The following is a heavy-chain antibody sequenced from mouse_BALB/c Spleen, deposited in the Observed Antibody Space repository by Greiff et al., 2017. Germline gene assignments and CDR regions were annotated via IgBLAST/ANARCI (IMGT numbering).Heavy chain of an antibody. Sequence: VQLQQSGPELVKPGASVKMSCKASGYTFTSYYIHWVKQRPGQGLEWIGWIYPGDGSTKYNEKFKGKTTLTADKSSSTAYMLLSSLTSEDSAIYFCATMVTTRDYYAMDYWGQGTSVTVSS. CDR2: IYPGDGST. V-gene: IGHV1S56*01. D-gene: IGHD2-2*01. J-gene: IGHJ4*01. CDR3: ATMVTTRDYYAMDY. CDR1: GYTFTSYY.